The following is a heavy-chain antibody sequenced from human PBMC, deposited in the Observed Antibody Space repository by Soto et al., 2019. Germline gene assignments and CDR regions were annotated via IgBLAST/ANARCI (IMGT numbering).Heavy chain of an antibody. D-gene: IGHD6-13*01. CDR1: GGSISSNY. CDR2: GYNSGST. J-gene: IGHJ4*02. Sequence: SATLSITCTVSGGSISSNYWTWIRQPPGKGLEWIGYGYNSGSTNYNPSLKSRVTISEDTSKSQFSLKVNSMTAADTAVYYCARYRREAVAGYTLDNWGQGILVTVSS. V-gene: IGHV4-59*01. CDR3: ARYRREAVAGYTLDN.